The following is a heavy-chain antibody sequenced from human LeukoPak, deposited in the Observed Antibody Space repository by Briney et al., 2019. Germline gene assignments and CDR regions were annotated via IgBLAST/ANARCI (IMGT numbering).Heavy chain of an antibody. D-gene: IGHD6-13*01. V-gene: IGHV3-53*01. CDR2: IFSGGST. Sequence: QPGGSLRLSCAASGFIVSTNYMSWVRQAPGKGLEWVSVIFSGGSTYYADSVKGRFTISRDNSKNTLYLQMNSLRAEDTAVYYCAKVDSGIVATGSPYFDYWGQGTLVTVSS. CDR3: AKVDSGIVATGSPYFDY. J-gene: IGHJ4*02. CDR1: GFIVSTNY.